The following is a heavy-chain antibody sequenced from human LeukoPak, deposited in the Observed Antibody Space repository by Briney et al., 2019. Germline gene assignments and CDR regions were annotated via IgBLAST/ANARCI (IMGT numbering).Heavy chain of an antibody. J-gene: IGHJ5*02. CDR1: GYTFTSYG. CDR2: ISAYNGNT. V-gene: IGHV1-18*01. Sequence: GASVKDSCKASGYTFTSYGISWVRQAPGQGLEWMGWISAYNGNTNYAQKLQGRVTMTTDTSTSTAYMELRSLRSDDTAVYYCARVRAGYRSSTSCYSPFRWFDPWGQGTLVTVSS. D-gene: IGHD2-2*01. CDR3: ARVRAGYRSSTSCYSPFRWFDP.